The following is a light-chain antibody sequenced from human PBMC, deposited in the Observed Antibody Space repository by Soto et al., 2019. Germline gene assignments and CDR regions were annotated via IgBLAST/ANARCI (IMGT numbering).Light chain of an antibody. J-gene: IGLJ2*01. CDR3: SAYAGSSTRV. Sequence: QSVPTQPPSASGSPGQSVTFSCTGTSSDVGGYNYVSWYQQYPGKAPKLMIYEVYKRHSGVPDRFSGSKSGNTASLTVSGLLPEDEADCYCSAYAGSSTRVFGGGTKLTVL. CDR2: EVY. CDR1: SSDVGGYNY. V-gene: IGLV2-8*01.